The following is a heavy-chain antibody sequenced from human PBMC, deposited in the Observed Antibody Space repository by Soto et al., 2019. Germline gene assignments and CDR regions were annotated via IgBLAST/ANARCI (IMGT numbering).Heavy chain of an antibody. CDR2: VYSTGGT. J-gene: IGHJ6*02. V-gene: IGHV4-59*08. Sequence: QVQLQQSGPGLVKPSETLSLTCSVSSGPTRSHNWGWIRQTPGRGLEWIGYVYSTGGTSYNPSLNSRVTISAVTSTNHLSLTLTSVTAADTAVYYCVRQGIGNLHGLVDVWGQGTTVRVSS. CDR3: VRQGIGNLHGLVDV. CDR1: SGPTRSHN. D-gene: IGHD1-1*01.